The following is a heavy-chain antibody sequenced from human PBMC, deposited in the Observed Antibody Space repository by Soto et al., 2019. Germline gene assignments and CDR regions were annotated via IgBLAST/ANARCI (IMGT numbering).Heavy chain of an antibody. CDR1: GFTFSSYA. V-gene: IGHV3-23*01. Sequence: EVQLLESGGGLVQPGGSLRLSCAASGFTFSSYAMSWVRQAPGKGLEWVSAISGSGGSTYYADSVKGRFTISRDNSKNTLYLQMNSLRAEDTAVYYCAKRGGDIVLMVYAFDYWGQGTLVTVSS. CDR3: AKRGGDIVLMVYAFDY. J-gene: IGHJ4*02. D-gene: IGHD2-8*01. CDR2: ISGSGGST.